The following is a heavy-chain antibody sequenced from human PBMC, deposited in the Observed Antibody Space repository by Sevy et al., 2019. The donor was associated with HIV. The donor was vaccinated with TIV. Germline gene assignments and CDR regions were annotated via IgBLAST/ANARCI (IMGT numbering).Heavy chain of an antibody. CDR1: GFTFSNFG. D-gene: IGHD2-15*01. J-gene: IGHJ4*02. Sequence: GGSLSLSCAASGFTFSNFGMHWVRQAPGKGLEWLADISYDGNKIYYVDPVKGRFTVSRDNSKNTLYLQMNSLRAEDTAVYFCAKDGEFCSGGRCDRGWIDYWGQGTLVTVSS. V-gene: IGHV3-30*18. CDR3: AKDGEFCSGGRCDRGWIDY. CDR2: ISYDGNKI.